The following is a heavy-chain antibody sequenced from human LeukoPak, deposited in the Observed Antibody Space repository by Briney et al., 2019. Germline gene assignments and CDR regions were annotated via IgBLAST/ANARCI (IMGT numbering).Heavy chain of an antibody. D-gene: IGHD6-13*01. J-gene: IGHJ4*02. CDR2: ISYDGSNK. CDR1: GFTFSSYG. Sequence: GGSLRLSCAASGFTFSSYGMHWVRQAPGKGLEWVAVISYDGSNKYYADSVKGRFTISRDNSKNTLYLQMNSLRAEDTAVYYCATTGYSSSWYNYWGQGTLVTVSS. V-gene: IGHV3-30*03. CDR3: ATTGYSSSWYNY.